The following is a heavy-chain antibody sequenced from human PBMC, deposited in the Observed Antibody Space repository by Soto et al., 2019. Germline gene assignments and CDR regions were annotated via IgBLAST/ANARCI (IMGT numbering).Heavy chain of an antibody. Sequence: EVQLVESGGGLVQPGGSLRLSCAASGFTFSSYDMHWVRQATGKGLEWVSAIGTAGDTYYPGSVKGRFTISRENAKNSLYLQMNSLRAEDTAVYYCARGYFAWLLYPTWFDPWGQGTLVTVSS. CDR2: IGTAGDT. V-gene: IGHV3-13*01. CDR1: GFTFSSYD. J-gene: IGHJ5*02. CDR3: ARGYFAWLLYPTWFDP. D-gene: IGHD3-9*01.